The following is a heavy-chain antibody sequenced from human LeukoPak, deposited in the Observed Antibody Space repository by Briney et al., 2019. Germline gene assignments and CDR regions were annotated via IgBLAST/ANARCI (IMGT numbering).Heavy chain of an antibody. CDR3: AYIWIYGSGKDWFDP. CDR2: IYWNDDQ. CDR1: GFSLTRSGVG. D-gene: IGHD3-10*01. Sequence: SGPTLVNPTQTLTLTCTFSGFSLTRSGVGVGWIRQPPGKAPEWLALIYWNDDQYYRPSLTSGLTITKDTSRNQVVLTMTDMDTVDTGTYYCAYIWIYGSGKDWFDPWGQGTLVTVSS. J-gene: IGHJ5*02. V-gene: IGHV2-5*01.